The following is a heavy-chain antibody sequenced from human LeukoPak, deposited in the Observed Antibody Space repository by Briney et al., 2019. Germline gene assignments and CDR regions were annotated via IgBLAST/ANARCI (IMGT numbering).Heavy chain of an antibody. J-gene: IGHJ4*02. V-gene: IGHV3-7*03. D-gene: IGHD2-15*01. CDR3: TTDTWYSAGH. Sequence: GGSLRLSCTASGFIFSGSWMAWIRQAPGKGLEWVAIMKKDGSEKYYVDSMKGRFTISRDNAKDSLFLQMNGLRAEDTAIYYCTTDTWYSAGHWGQGTLVTVSS. CDR2: MKKDGSEK. CDR1: GFIFSGSW.